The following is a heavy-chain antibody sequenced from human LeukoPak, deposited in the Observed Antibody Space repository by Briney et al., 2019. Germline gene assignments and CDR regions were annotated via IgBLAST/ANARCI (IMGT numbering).Heavy chain of an antibody. CDR3: TTSLISGYYIDY. CDR2: IKSKTDGGTI. J-gene: IGHJ4*02. D-gene: IGHD3-22*01. CDR1: GLTFSSYG. Sequence: PGGSLRLSCAASGLTFSSYGMSWVRQAPGKGLEWVGRIKSKTDGGTIDYAAPVKGRFTISRDDSKNTLYLQMNSLRTEDTAVYYCTTSLISGYYIDYWGQGTLVTVSS. V-gene: IGHV3-15*01.